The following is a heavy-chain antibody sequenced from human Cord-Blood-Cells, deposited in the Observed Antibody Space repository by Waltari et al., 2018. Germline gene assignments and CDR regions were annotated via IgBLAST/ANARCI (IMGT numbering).Heavy chain of an antibody. Sequence: QVQLQESGPGLVKPSETLSPTCAVSGYSISSGYYWGWIRQPPEKGLEWIGSVYHSGSTYYNPSCKSLVSSSVDTCKNQFSLKLSSVTAADTAVYYCARQARYSGYDSYWYCDLWGRGTLVTVSS. CDR2: VYHSGST. J-gene: IGHJ2*01. V-gene: IGHV4-38-2*01. D-gene: IGHD5-12*01. CDR3: ARQARYSGYDSYWYCDL. CDR1: GYSISSGYY.